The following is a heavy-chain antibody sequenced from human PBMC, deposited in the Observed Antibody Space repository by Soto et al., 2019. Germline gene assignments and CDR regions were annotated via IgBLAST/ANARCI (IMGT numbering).Heavy chain of an antibody. CDR2: IIPIFGTA. CDR1: GGTFSSYA. Sequence: QVQLVQSGAEVKKPGSSVKVSCKASGGTFSSYAISWVRQAPGQGLEWMGGIIPIFGTANYAQKFQGRVTITAAESTSTAYMELSSLRSEDTAVYYCARVSYSSSWYGDYYYYGMDVWGQGTTVTVSS. D-gene: IGHD6-13*01. V-gene: IGHV1-69*12. J-gene: IGHJ6*02. CDR3: ARVSYSSSWYGDYYYYGMDV.